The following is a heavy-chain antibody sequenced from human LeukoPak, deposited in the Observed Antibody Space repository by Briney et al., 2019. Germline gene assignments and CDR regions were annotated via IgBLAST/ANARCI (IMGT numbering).Heavy chain of an antibody. J-gene: IGHJ3*02. D-gene: IGHD6-25*01. CDR3: ARSMAAGFDI. CDR2: MKQDGSDK. Sequence: PGGSLRLSCSASGFTFISFCMSWVRQVPGKGLEWVANMKQDGSDKYYVDSVKGRFTISRDNAKNSLYLQMNSLRAEDTAVYYCARSMAAGFDIWGQGTVVIVSS. CDR1: GFTFISFC. V-gene: IGHV3-7*04.